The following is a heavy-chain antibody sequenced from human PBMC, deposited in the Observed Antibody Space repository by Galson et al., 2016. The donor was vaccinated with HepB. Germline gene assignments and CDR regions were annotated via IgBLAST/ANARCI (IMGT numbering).Heavy chain of an antibody. CDR2: ISPGRPNT. J-gene: IGHJ4*02. D-gene: IGHD5-24*01. Sequence: SLRLSCAASGFAFSNSAMGWIRQVPGKGLEWVSTISPGRPNTHYADSVWSRFTISGDDAKDTVFLHMYSLRDEDTAVYYCAVWLQAHFDHWGQGTFVAVSS. CDR3: AVWLQAHFDH. CDR1: GFAFSNSA. V-gene: IGHV3-23*01.